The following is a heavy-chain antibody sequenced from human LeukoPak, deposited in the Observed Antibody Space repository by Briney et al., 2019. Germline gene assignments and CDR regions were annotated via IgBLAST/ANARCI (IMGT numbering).Heavy chain of an antibody. CDR3: ATFTYCGGDCYSLDAFDI. J-gene: IGHJ3*02. CDR1: GFTFSSYW. D-gene: IGHD2-21*01. CDR2: IKQDGSEK. V-gene: IGHV3-7*01. Sequence: PGGSLRLSCAASGFTFSSYWMSCVRQAPGKGLEWVANIKQDGSEKYYVDSVKGRFTISRDNAKNSLYLQMNSLRAEDTAVYYCATFTYCGGDCYSLDAFDIWGQGTMVTVSS.